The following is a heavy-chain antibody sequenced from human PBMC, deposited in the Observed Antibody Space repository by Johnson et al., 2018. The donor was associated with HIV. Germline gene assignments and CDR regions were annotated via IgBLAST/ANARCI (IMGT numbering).Heavy chain of an antibody. V-gene: IGHV3-30-3*02. Sequence: QVQLVESGGGVVQPGRSLRLSCAASGFTFSSYAMHWVRQAPGKGLEWVAVISYDGSNKYYADSVKGRFTIPRDNSKNTLYVKMNSLRAEDTAGYYCAKSAAPAGGDDAFDIWGQGTMVTVSS. D-gene: IGHD3-16*01. J-gene: IGHJ3*02. CDR2: ISYDGSNK. CDR3: AKSAAPAGGDDAFDI. CDR1: GFTFSSYA.